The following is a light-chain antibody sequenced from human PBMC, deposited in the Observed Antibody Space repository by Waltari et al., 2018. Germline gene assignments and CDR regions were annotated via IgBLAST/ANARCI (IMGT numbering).Light chain of an antibody. Sequence: EIVLTQSPATLSLSPGERATLSCEASQSVSNYLAWYQQKRGQTPRLLIYDASNRAQGIPARLRGSGSGTDFTLTISGLEPEDSAVYYCQLRYSWPPKFTFGPGTKVEIK. CDR2: DAS. CDR1: QSVSNY. V-gene: IGKV3-11*01. CDR3: QLRYSWPPKFT. J-gene: IGKJ3*01.